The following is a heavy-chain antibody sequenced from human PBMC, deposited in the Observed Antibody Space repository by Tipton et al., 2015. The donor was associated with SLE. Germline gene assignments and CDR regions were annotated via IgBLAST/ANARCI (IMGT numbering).Heavy chain of an antibody. CDR1: GNTFSSYV. V-gene: IGHV1-69*06. D-gene: IGHD5-18*01. CDR2: IIPTFPTA. CDR3: ARSRYTYGYGFDY. J-gene: IGHJ4*01. Sequence: QSGAEVKKPGSSVKVSCKASGNTFSSYVISWVRQAPGQGLEWMGGIIPTFPTANYAQKFQGRVTITADKSTSTAYLQWDSLRASDTAMYYCARSRYTYGYGFDYWGQGTLVTVAS.